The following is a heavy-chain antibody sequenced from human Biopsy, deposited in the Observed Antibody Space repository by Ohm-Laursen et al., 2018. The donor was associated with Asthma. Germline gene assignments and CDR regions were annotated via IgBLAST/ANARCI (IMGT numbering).Heavy chain of an antibody. CDR1: GYTFNRAG. CDR3: ARAVDYSHYYGIDV. D-gene: IGHD3-10*01. Sequence: SVKAFCKPSGYTFNRAGITWGRQAPGQGLEWMGWISVYNGNTKVAQKLQDRVTMITDTSTSTAYMELRCLRSDDTAVYFCARAVDYSHYYGIDVWGQGTTVTVS. CDR2: ISVYNGNT. V-gene: IGHV1-18*01. J-gene: IGHJ6*02.